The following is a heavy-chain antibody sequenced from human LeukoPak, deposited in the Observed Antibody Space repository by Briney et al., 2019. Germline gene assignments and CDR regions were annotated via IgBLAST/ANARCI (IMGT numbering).Heavy chain of an antibody. CDR3: AKDPGGYCSGGSCYSGIFDY. V-gene: IGHV3-23*01. J-gene: IGHJ4*02. CDR1: GFTFSSYA. D-gene: IGHD2-15*01. Sequence: GGSLRLSCAASGFTFSSYAMSWVRQAPGKGLEWVSAISGSGGSTYYADSVKGRFTISRDNSKNTLYLQMNSLRAEDTAVYYCAKDPGGYCSGGSCYSGIFDYWGQGTLVTVSS. CDR2: ISGSGGST.